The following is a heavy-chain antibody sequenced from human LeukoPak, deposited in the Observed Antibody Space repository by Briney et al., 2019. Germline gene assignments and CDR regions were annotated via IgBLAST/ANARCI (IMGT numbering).Heavy chain of an antibody. CDR2: ISGSGGST. J-gene: IGHJ4*02. D-gene: IGHD3-10*01. V-gene: IGHV3-23*01. Sequence: GGSLRLSCAASGFTFSSYAMSWVRQAPGKGLEWVSAISGSGGSTYYADSVKGRFTISRDNSKNTLYLQMNSLRAEDTAVYYSAKALLWFGELLSYWGQGTLVTVSS. CDR1: GFTFSSYA. CDR3: AKALLWFGELLSY.